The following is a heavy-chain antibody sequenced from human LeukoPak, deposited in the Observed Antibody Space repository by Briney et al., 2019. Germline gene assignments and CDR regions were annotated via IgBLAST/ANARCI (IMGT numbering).Heavy chain of an antibody. V-gene: IGHV3-21*01. J-gene: IGHJ6*04. CDR1: GFTFSSYS. CDR2: ISSSSYI. D-gene: IGHD5-18*01. Sequence: GGSLRLSCAASGFTFSSYSMNWVRQAPGKGLEWVSSISSSSYIYYADSVKGRFTISRDNAKNSLYLQMNSLRAEDTAVYYCARDRWIQLWENYYYYGMDVWGKGTTVTVSS. CDR3: ARDRWIQLWENYYYYGMDV.